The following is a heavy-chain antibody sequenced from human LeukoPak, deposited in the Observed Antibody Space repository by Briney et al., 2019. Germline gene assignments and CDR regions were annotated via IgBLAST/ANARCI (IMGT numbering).Heavy chain of an antibody. J-gene: IGHJ4*02. CDR3: ASWDYGSGSSNFDY. V-gene: IGHV4-38-2*02. D-gene: IGHD3-10*01. Sequence: KPSETLSLTCTVSGYSISSGYYWGWIRQPPGKGLEWIGSIYHSGSTYYNPSLKSRVTISVDTSKNQFSLKLSSVTAADTAVYYCASWDYGSGSSNFDYWGQGTLVTVSS. CDR2: IYHSGST. CDR1: GYSISSGYY.